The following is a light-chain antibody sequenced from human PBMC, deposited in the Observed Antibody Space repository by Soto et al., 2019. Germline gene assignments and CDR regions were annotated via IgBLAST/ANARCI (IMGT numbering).Light chain of an antibody. CDR1: RSSVGSNT. CDR3: AAWDASMGGFYV. CDR2: SNN. V-gene: IGLV1-44*01. Sequence: QSVLTQPPSASGTPGQRVTISCSGSRSSVGSNTVNWYQHLPGTAPKLLIYSNNHRPSGVPDRLSASKDGASASLAISGLLAEDEGDYYCAAWDASMGGFYVFGSWTKLTVL. J-gene: IGLJ1*01.